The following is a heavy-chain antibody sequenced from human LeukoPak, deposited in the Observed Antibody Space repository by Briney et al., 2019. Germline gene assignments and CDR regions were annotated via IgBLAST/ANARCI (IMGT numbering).Heavy chain of an antibody. J-gene: IGHJ5*02. V-gene: IGHV4-59*12. CDR2: IYYSGST. CDR1: GGSISSYY. D-gene: IGHD2-2*01. Sequence: SETLSLTCTVSGGSISSYYWSWIRQPPGKGLEWIGYIYYSGSTNYNPSLKSRVTISVDTSKNQFSLKLSSVTAADTAVYYCARTGYCSSTSCYQNWFDPWGQGTLVTVSS. CDR3: ARTGYCSSTSCYQNWFDP.